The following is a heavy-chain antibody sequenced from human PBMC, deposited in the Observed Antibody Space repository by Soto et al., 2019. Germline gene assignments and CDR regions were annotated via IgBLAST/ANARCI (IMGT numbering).Heavy chain of an antibody. CDR3: ARGRLEWLLLGSPLYYYYGMDV. Sequence: PSETLSLTCAVYGGSFSGYYWSWIRQPPGKGLEWIGEINHSGSTNYNPSLKSRVTISVDTSKNQFSLKLSSVTAADTAVYYCARGRLEWLLLGSPLYYYYGMDVWGQGTTVTVSS. J-gene: IGHJ6*02. CDR1: GGSFSGYY. D-gene: IGHD3-3*01. CDR2: INHSGST. V-gene: IGHV4-34*01.